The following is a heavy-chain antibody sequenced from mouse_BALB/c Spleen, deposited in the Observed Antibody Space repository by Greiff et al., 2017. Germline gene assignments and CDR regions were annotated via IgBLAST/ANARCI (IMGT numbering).Heavy chain of an antibody. Sequence: QVQLQQSGAELAKPGASVKMSCKASGYTFTSYWMHWVKQRPGQGLEWIGYINPSTGYTEYNQKFKDKATLTADKSSSTAYMQLSSLTSEDSAVYYCARSYNDGAYWGQGTLVTVSA. J-gene: IGHJ3*01. D-gene: IGHD2-10*01. CDR2: INPSTGYT. CDR3: ARSYNDGAY. V-gene: IGHV1-7*01. CDR1: GYTFTSYW.